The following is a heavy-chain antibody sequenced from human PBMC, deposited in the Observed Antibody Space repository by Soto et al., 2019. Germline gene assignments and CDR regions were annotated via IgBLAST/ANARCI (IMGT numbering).Heavy chain of an antibody. Sequence: PSETLSLTCTVSGGSISSSSYYWGWIRQPPGKGLEWIGSIYYSGSTYYNPSLKSRVTISVDTSKNQFSLKLSSVTAADTAVYYCARLLTLNWFDPWGQGTLVTVSS. V-gene: IGHV4-39*01. CDR1: GGSISSSSYY. J-gene: IGHJ5*02. CDR2: IYYSGST. CDR3: ARLLTLNWFDP.